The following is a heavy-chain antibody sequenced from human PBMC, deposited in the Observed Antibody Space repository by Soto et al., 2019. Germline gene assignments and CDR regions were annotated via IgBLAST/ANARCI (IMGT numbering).Heavy chain of an antibody. CDR1: GGSISSGGHY. Sequence: SETLSLTCTVSGGSISSGGHYWSWIRQHPGKGLEWIGYIYYSGSTYYNPSLKSRVTISVDTSKNQFSLKLSSVTAADTAVYYCASRGIKLYDLYYYMDVWGKGTTVTVSS. CDR2: IYYSGST. D-gene: IGHD5-18*01. V-gene: IGHV4-31*03. CDR3: ASRGIKLYDLYYYMDV. J-gene: IGHJ6*03.